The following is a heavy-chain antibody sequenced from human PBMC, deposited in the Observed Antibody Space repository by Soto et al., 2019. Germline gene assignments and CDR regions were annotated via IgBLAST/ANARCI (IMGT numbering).Heavy chain of an antibody. J-gene: IGHJ4*02. V-gene: IGHV1-18*01. CDR1: GYTFTSYG. D-gene: IGHD5-12*01. CDR3: AVGDGYNGPFDY. Sequence: ASVKVSCKASGYTFTSYGISRVRQAPGQGLEWMGWISAYNGNTNYAQKLQGRVTMTTDTSTSTAYMELRSLRSDDTAMYYCAVGDGYNGPFDYWGQGTLVTVSS. CDR2: ISAYNGNT.